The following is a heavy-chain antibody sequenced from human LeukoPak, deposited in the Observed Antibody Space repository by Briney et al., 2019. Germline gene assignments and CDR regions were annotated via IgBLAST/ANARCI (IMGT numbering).Heavy chain of an antibody. D-gene: IGHD5-18*01. CDR1: GGSFSGYY. CDR3: ARRRYSYGSNFDY. Sequence: SETLSLTCTVYGGSFSGYYWSWIRQPPGKGLEWIGRVYTSGSTNYNPSLKSRVTISVDTSKNQFSLKLSSVTAADTAVYYCARRRYSYGSNFDYWGQGTLVTVSS. J-gene: IGHJ4*02. CDR2: VYTSGST. V-gene: IGHV4-34*01.